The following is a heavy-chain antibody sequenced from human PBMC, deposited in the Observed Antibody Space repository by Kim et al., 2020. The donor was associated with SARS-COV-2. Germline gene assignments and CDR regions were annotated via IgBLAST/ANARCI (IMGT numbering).Heavy chain of an antibody. Sequence: SETLSLTCTVSGYSISSGYYWGWIRQPPGKGLEWIGSIYLSGSTYYNPSLKSRVTISVDTSKNQFSLKLSSVTAADTAVYYCARDLQGSVWGQGTTVTVS. D-gene: IGHD1-1*01. V-gene: IGHV4-38-2*02. CDR3: ARDLQGSV. J-gene: IGHJ6*02. CDR2: IYLSGST. CDR1: GYSISSGYY.